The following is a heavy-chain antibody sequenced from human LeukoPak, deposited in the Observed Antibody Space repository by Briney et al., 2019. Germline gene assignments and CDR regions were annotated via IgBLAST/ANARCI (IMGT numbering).Heavy chain of an antibody. CDR2: INHSGST. D-gene: IGHD3-9*01. CDR3: ARDRRILTGYYPSYYYYGMDV. CDR1: GGSFSGYY. Sequence: SETLSLTCAVYGGSFSGYYWSWIRQPPGKGLEWIGEINHSGSTNYNPSLKSRVTISVDTSKNQFSLKLSSVTAADTAVYYCARDRRILTGYYPSYYYYGMDVWGQGTTVTVSS. V-gene: IGHV4-34*01. J-gene: IGHJ6*02.